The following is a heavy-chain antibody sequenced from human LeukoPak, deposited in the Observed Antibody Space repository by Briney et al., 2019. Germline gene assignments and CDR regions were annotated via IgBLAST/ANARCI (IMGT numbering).Heavy chain of an antibody. Sequence: GGSLRLSCAASGFTFSSYAMSWVRQAPGKGLEWVSAISGSGGSTYYADSVKGRFTISRDNSKNTLYLQMSSLRAEDTAVYYCAKCGFLEWLLSSFFDYWGQGTLVTVSS. CDR2: ISGSGGST. V-gene: IGHV3-23*01. J-gene: IGHJ4*02. D-gene: IGHD3-3*01. CDR3: AKCGFLEWLLSSFFDY. CDR1: GFTFSSYA.